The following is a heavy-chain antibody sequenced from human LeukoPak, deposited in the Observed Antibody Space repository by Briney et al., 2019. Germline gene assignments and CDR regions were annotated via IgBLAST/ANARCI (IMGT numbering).Heavy chain of an antibody. CDR3: ARGYYYDSSGYPQYFQH. D-gene: IGHD3-22*01. Sequence: ASVKVSCKASGYTFTGYYMHWVRQAPGQGLEWMGWINPNSGGTNYAQKFQGWVTMTRDTSISTAYMELSRLRSDDTAVYYCARGYYYDSSGYPQYFQHWGQGTLVTVSS. CDR2: INPNSGGT. CDR1: GYTFTGYY. V-gene: IGHV1-2*04. J-gene: IGHJ1*01.